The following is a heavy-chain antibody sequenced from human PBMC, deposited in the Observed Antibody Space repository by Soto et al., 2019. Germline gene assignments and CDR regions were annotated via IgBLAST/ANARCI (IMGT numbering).Heavy chain of an antibody. D-gene: IGHD6-13*01. J-gene: IGHJ4*02. Sequence: HPGGSLRLSCAVSGFTFSSNYMSWVRQAPGKGLEWVSVIYSGGSTYYADSVKGRFTISRDNSKNTLYLQMNSLRAEDTAVYYCASGPGAIAAAGNVGDYWGQGTLVTVSS. CDR1: GFTFSSNY. CDR3: ASGPGAIAAAGNVGDY. V-gene: IGHV3-53*01. CDR2: IYSGGST.